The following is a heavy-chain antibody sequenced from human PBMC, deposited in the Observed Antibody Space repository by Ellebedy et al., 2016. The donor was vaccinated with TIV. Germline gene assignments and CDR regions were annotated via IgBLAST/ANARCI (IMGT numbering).Heavy chain of an antibody. D-gene: IGHD3-10*01. CDR3: ASLWFGELLPNTFDS. CDR2: ISYDGSNT. J-gene: IGHJ4*02. Sequence: PGGSLRLSCAASGFTFSNYTIHWVRQAPGKGLEWVALISYDGSNTYYADSVKGRFTISRDNSKNTLYLQMNSLRTEDTAVYYRASLWFGELLPNTFDSWGQGTLVTVSS. CDR1: GFTFSNYT. V-gene: IGHV3-30-3*01.